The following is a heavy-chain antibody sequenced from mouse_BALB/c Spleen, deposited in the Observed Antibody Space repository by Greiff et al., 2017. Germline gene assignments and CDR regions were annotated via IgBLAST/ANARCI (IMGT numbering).Heavy chain of an antibody. CDR3: ARVTTPFAY. Sequence: EVKLVESGAELVRPGALVKLSCKASGFNIKDYYMHWVKQRPEQGLEWIGWIDPENGNTIYDPKFQGKASITADTSSNTAYLQLSSLTSEDTAVYYCARVTTPFAYWGQGTLVTVSA. V-gene: IGHV14-1*02. CDR1: GFNIKDYY. D-gene: IGHD1-1*01. J-gene: IGHJ3*01. CDR2: IDPENGNT.